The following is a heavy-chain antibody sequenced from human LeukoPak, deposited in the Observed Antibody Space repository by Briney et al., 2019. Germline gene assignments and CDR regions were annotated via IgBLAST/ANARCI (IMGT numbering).Heavy chain of an antibody. J-gene: IGHJ4*02. D-gene: IGHD2-2*01. Sequence: EASVKVSCKASGGTFSSYAISWVRQAPGQGLEWMGGIIPIFGTANYAQKFQGRVTITADESTSTAYMELSSLRSEDTAVYYCARETEILAKLGYCSSTSCYYFDYWGQGTLVTVSS. CDR3: ARETEILAKLGYCSSTSCYYFDY. CDR1: GGTFSSYA. CDR2: IIPIFGTA. V-gene: IGHV1-69*13.